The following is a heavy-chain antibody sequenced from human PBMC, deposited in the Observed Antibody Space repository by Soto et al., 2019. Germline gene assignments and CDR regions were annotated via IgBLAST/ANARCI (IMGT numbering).Heavy chain of an antibody. CDR3: ARQPYDSTGYYYGA. V-gene: IGHV4-39*01. J-gene: IGHJ5*02. CDR2: MYSGGNT. CDR1: GGSFSSSTYY. Sequence: QLQLQESGPGLVKPSETLSLTCTVSGGSFSSSTYYWGWIRQPPGKGLEWIGSMYSGGNTYYNPSLKSRVTVSVATSKNPFSLKLTSVTAADTAMYYCARQPYDSTGYYYGAWGQGTLVTVSS. D-gene: IGHD3-22*01.